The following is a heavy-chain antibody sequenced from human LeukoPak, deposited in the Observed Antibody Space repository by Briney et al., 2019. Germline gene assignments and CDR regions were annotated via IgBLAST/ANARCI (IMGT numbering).Heavy chain of an antibody. J-gene: IGHJ4*02. V-gene: IGHV1-2*02. CDR1: GYTFTGYY. D-gene: IGHD5-18*01. Sequence: ASVKVSCKASGYTFTGYYMHWVRQAPGQGLEWIGWINPNSGGTNYAQKFQGRVTMTRDTSISTAYMELSRLRSDDTAVYYCAREGAQRGYSYGYDYWGQGTLVTVSS. CDR3: AREGAQRGYSYGYDY. CDR2: INPNSGGT.